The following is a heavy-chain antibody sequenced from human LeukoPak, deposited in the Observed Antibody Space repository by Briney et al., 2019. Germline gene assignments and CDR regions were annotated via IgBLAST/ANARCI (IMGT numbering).Heavy chain of an antibody. CDR3: ARGSTYYDSSGQVPFDY. J-gene: IGHJ4*02. CDR2: ITNSGNSK. D-gene: IGHD3-22*01. Sequence: GGSLRLSCAASEFTFSSYSMNWVRQAPGKGLEWVSYITNSGNSKSYADSVKGRFTISRDNAKNSLYLQMNSLRAEDTAVYYCARGSTYYDSSGQVPFDYWGQGTLVTVSS. V-gene: IGHV3-48*01. CDR1: EFTFSSYS.